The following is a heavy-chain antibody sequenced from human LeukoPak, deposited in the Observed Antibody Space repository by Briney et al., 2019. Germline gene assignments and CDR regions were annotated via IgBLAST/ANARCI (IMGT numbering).Heavy chain of an antibody. CDR3: ARDLDNYYGSGSYGY. J-gene: IGHJ4*02. CDR2: ISSSGSTI. CDR1: GFTLSDYY. Sequence: GGSLRLSCAASGFTLSDYYMSWIRQAPGKGLEWVSYISSSGSTIYYADSVKGRFTISRDNAKNSLYLQMSSLRAEDTAVYYCARDLDNYYGSGSYGYWGQGTLVTVSS. D-gene: IGHD3-10*01. V-gene: IGHV3-11*01.